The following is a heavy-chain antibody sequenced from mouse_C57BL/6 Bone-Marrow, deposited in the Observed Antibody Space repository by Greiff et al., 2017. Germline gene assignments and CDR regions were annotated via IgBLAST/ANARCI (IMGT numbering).Heavy chain of an antibody. J-gene: IGHJ3*01. CDR3: ARGWGYYGSSAWFAY. V-gene: IGHV14-2*01. D-gene: IGHD1-1*01. CDR1: GFNINDYY. CDR2: IDPEDGET. Sequence: EVQLQQSGAELVKPGASVKLSCTASGFNINDYYMHWVKQRTEQGLEWIGRIDPEDGETKYAPKFQGKTTITADTSSNTADLQLSRRTSEDTAVYYGARGWGYYGSSAWFAYWGQGTLVTVSA.